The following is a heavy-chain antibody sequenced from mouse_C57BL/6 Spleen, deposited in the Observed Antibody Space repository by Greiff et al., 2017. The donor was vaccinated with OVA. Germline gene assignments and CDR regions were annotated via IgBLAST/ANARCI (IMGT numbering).Heavy chain of an antibody. Sequence: QVQLQQSGAELVRPGASVKLSCKASGYTFTDYYINWVKQRPGQGLEWIARIYPGSGNTYYNEKFKGKATLTADKSSSTAYMQLRSLTSEDSAVYFCARGGYDYPWFAYWGQGTLVTVSA. CDR1: GYTFTDYY. D-gene: IGHD2-4*01. CDR2: IYPGSGNT. CDR3: ARGGYDYPWFAY. J-gene: IGHJ3*01. V-gene: IGHV1-76*01.